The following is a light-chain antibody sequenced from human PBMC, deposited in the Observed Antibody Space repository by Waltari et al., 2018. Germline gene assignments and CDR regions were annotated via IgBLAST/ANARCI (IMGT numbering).Light chain of an antibody. CDR2: EFS. Sequence: QSALTQPASVSGSPGQSITISCTGTSSDVGGYNYVSWYQQHPGKAPQLMIYEFSNRPSGVSNRFSGSRSGNTASLTISGLQAEDEADYYCSSYTSSSTLVFGGGTKLTVL. CDR3: SSYTSSSTLV. J-gene: IGLJ2*01. V-gene: IGLV2-14*01. CDR1: SSDVGGYNY.